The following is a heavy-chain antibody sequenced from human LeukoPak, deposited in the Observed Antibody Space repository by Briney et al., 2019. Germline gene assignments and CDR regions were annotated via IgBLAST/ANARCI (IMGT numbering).Heavy chain of an antibody. CDR2: INHSGST. J-gene: IGHJ5*02. CDR1: GGSFSGYY. CDR3: ARGVRFGWFDP. Sequence: PSETPSLTCAVYGGSFSGYYWSWIRQPPGKGLEWIGEINHSGSTNYNPSLKSRVTISVDTSKNQFSLKLSSVTAADTAVYYCARGVRFGWFDPWGQGTLVTVSS. D-gene: IGHD3-16*01. V-gene: IGHV4-34*01.